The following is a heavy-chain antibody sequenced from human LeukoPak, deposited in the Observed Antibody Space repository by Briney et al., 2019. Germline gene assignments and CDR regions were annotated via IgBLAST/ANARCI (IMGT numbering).Heavy chain of an antibody. CDR3: ARETFDP. CDR2: INGDGGGT. V-gene: IGHV3-74*01. J-gene: IGHJ5*02. CDR1: EFTFGSYW. Sequence: GGSLRLSCVASEFTFGSYWMHWVRQAPGKGLVWVSHINGDGGGTNYADSVKGRFTISRDNAKNTLYLQMNSLRAADTALYYCARETFDPWGQGTLVTVSS.